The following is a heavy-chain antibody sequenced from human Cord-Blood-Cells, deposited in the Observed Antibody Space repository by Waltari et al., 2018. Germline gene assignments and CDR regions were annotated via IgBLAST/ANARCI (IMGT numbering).Heavy chain of an antibody. CDR1: GYTFTGYY. D-gene: IGHD3-3*01. CDR3: ARASVGDFWSGYSEYFQH. Sequence: QVQLVQSGAEVKKPGASVKVSCRASGYTFTGYYMHWVRQAPGQGLGWMGWINPNSGGTNHAQKFQGRVTMTRDTSISTAYMGLSRLRSDDTAVYYCARASVGDFWSGYSEYFQHWGQGTLVTVSS. V-gene: IGHV1-2*02. J-gene: IGHJ1*01. CDR2: INPNSGGT.